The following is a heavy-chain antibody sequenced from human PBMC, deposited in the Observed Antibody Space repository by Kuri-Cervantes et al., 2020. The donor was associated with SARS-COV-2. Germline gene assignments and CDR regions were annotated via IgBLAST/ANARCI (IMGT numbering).Heavy chain of an antibody. CDR1: GYTFTSYY. CDR3: ARQEIHSIVVVPAAIDY. V-gene: IGHV1-46*01. J-gene: IGHJ4*02. D-gene: IGHD2-2*01. CDR2: INPSGGST. Sequence: ASVKVSCKASGYTFTSYYMHWVRQAPGQGLEWMGIINPSGGSTSYAQKFQGRVTMTRDTSTSTVYMELSSLRSEDTAVYYCARQEIHSIVVVPAAIDYWGQGTLVTVSS.